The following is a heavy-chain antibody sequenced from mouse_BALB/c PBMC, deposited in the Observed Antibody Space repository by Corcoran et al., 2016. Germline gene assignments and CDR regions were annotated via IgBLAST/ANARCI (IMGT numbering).Heavy chain of an antibody. CDR3: ARKGDGNYDY. V-gene: IGHV1-7*01. J-gene: IGHJ2*01. D-gene: IGHD2-1*01. Sequence: QVQLQQSGAELAKPGASVKMSCKASGYTFTSYWMHWVKQRPGQGLEWIGYINPSTGYTEYNQKFKDKATLTTDKSSSTAYMQLSSLTSEDSAVYYCARKGDGNYDYWGQGTTLTVSS. CDR1: GYTFTSYW. CDR2: INPSTGYT.